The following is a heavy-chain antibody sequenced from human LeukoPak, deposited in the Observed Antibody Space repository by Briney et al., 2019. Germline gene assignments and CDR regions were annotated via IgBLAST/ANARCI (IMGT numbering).Heavy chain of an antibody. CDR3: ARHEESSGYPASFDY. J-gene: IGHJ4*02. CDR2: NSGST. D-gene: IGHD3-22*01. CDR1: GGSISTSNYY. Sequence: SETLSLTCTVSGGSISTSNYYWGWIRQPPGKGLELIGSNSGSTYYSPFLKSRVTISLDTSRNQFSLKLGSVTAADTAVYYCARHEESSGYPASFDYWGQGTLVTVSS. V-gene: IGHV4-39*01.